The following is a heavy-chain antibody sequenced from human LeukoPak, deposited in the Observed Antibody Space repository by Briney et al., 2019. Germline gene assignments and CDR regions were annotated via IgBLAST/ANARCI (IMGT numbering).Heavy chain of an antibody. Sequence: GGSLRLSCAASGFSFSSYWMSWVRQAPGKGLEWVANIKQDGSEKYYVDSVKGRFTISRDNAKNSLYLQMNSLRAEDTAVYYCAREETYSGSYPFDYWGQGTLVTVSS. J-gene: IGHJ4*02. CDR1: GFSFSSYW. CDR2: IKQDGSEK. V-gene: IGHV3-7*01. D-gene: IGHD1-26*01. CDR3: AREETYSGSYPFDY.